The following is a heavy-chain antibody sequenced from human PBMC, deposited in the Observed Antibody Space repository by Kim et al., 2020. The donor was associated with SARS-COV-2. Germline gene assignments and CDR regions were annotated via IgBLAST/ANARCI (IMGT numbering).Heavy chain of an antibody. J-gene: IGHJ6*02. CDR1: GGTFSSYA. V-gene: IGHV1-69*13. D-gene: IGHD3-10*01. Sequence: SVKVSCKASGGTFSSYAISWVRQAPGQGLEWMGGIIPIFGTANYAQKFQGRVTITADESTSTAYMELSSLRSEDTAVYYCARADPANGSGSNYGMDVWGQGTTVTVSS. CDR3: ARADPANGSGSNYGMDV. CDR2: IIPIFGTA.